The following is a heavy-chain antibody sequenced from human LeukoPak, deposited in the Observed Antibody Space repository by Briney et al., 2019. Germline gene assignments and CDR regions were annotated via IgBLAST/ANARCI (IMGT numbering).Heavy chain of an antibody. CDR3: ARATSGIAAAGQLYFDY. Sequence: KPSETLSLTCTVSGGSISSYYWSWIRQPPGKGLEWIGYIYYSGSTNYNPSLKSLVTISVDTSKNQFSLKLSSVTAADTAVYYCARATSGIAAAGQLYFDYWGQGTLVTVSS. V-gene: IGHV4-59*01. J-gene: IGHJ4*02. CDR2: IYYSGST. D-gene: IGHD6-13*01. CDR1: GGSISSYY.